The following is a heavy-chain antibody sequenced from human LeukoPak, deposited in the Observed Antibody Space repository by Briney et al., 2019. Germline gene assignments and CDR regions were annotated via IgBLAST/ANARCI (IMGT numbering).Heavy chain of an antibody. CDR2: IYSGGST. CDR1: GFTFSSNY. V-gene: IGHV3-66*02. CDR3: ARVIMDDFWSGYYDY. D-gene: IGHD3-3*01. J-gene: IGHJ4*02. Sequence: GGSLRLSCAASGFTFSSNYMSWVRQAPGKGLEWVSVIYSGGSTYYADSVKGRFTISRDNSKNTLYLQMNSLRAEDTAVYYCARVIMDDFWSGYYDYWSQGTLETESS.